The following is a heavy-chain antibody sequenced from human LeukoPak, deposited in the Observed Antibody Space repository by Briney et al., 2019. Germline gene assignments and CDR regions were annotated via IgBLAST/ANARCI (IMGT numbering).Heavy chain of an antibody. J-gene: IGHJ1*01. D-gene: IGHD6-19*01. Sequence: GGSLRLSCAASGLTVSDNYMTWVRQAPGKGLEWVSVIYSDGTTYYADSVKGRFTISRDNSKNTVSLQMNSLRAEDTAVYYCAREDSRWLGLGLWGPGTLVTVSS. CDR1: GLTVSDNY. CDR2: IYSDGTT. V-gene: IGHV3-53*01. CDR3: AREDSRWLGLGL.